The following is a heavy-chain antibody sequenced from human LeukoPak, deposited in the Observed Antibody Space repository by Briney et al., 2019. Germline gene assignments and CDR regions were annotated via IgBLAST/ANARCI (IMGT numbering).Heavy chain of an antibody. D-gene: IGHD3-10*01. CDR3: AKSLGGDYGSGSYYVVFDS. CDR1: GFTFSRYE. V-gene: IGHV3-23*01. CDR2: ISGSGSIT. J-gene: IGHJ4*02. Sequence: GGSLRLSCAASGFTFSRYEMNWVRQAPGKGLEWVSSISGSGSITYYADSVKGRFTISRDTSKNTLWLQMNSLRVDDTALYYCAKSLGGDYGSGSYYVVFDSWGQGTLVTVSS.